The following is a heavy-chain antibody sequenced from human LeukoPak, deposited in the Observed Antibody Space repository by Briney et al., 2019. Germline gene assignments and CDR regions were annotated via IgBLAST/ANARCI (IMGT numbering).Heavy chain of an antibody. CDR2: IYTSGST. CDR1: GGSISSGSYY. CDR3: ARDPSYYYDSSNWFDP. Sequence: SETLSLTCTVSGGSISSGSYYWSWIRQPAGKGLEWIGRIYTSGSTNYNPSLKSRVTISVDTSKNQFSLKLSSVTAADTAVYYCARDPSYYYDSSNWFDPWGQGTLVTVSS. V-gene: IGHV4-61*02. J-gene: IGHJ5*02. D-gene: IGHD3-22*01.